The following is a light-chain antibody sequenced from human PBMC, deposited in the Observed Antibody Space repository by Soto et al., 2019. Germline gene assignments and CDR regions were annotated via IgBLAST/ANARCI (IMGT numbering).Light chain of an antibody. V-gene: IGKV2-28*01. CDR3: MQAQQTPPT. CDR1: QSLLQSNGYNY. J-gene: IGKJ1*01. Sequence: DIVMTQSPLSLPVTPGEPASISCNSSQSLLQSNGYNYLDWYLQKPGQSPQLLIYFGSYRAAGVPDRFSGSGSGTDFTLKIRRVEAEDVDIYYCMQAQQTPPTFGHGTKVEIK. CDR2: FGS.